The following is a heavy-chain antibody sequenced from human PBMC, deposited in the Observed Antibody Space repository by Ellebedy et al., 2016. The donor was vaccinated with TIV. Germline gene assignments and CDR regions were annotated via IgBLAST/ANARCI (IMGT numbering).Heavy chain of an antibody. CDR3: ARDSSSWYGDYYGRDV. V-gene: IGHV3-21*01. J-gene: IGHJ6*02. D-gene: IGHD6-13*01. CDR1: GFTFNSYS. CDR2: ISSSSSYI. Sequence: GESLKISCAASGFTFNSYSMNWVRQAPGKGLEWVSSISSSSSYIHYADSVKGQFTITRNNTKNSLYLQMNSRRAEETAVYYCARDSSSWYGDYYGRDVWGQGTTVTVSS.